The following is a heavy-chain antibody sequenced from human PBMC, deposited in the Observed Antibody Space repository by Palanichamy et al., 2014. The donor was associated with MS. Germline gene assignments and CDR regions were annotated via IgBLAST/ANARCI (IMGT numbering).Heavy chain of an antibody. Sequence: EVQLVEVWGRAWHSLGGPVRLSCVVSGFTISSHNMNWVRQAPGKGLEWVAFFSGDGRTIYYADSVKGRFTISRDNAKNSLYLQMNSLRVEDTAVYYCARDSRVTDYWGQGTLVTVSS. CDR1: GFTISSHN. CDR2: FSGDGRTI. J-gene: IGHJ4*02. D-gene: IGHD2-2*01. V-gene: IGHV3-48*01. CDR3: ARDSRVTDY.